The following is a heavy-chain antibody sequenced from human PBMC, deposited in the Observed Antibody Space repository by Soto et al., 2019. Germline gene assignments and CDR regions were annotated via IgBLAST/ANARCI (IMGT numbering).Heavy chain of an antibody. CDR3: AREKYNWNPTREPNWFDP. D-gene: IGHD1-20*01. CDR1: GGSISSYY. CDR2: IYYSGST. J-gene: IGHJ5*02. Sequence: PSETLSLTCTVSGGSISSYYWSWIRQPPGKGLEWIGYIYYSGSTNYNPSLKSRVTISVDTSKNQFSLKLSSVTAADTAVFYCAREKYNWNPTREPNWFDPWGQGTLVTVS. V-gene: IGHV4-59*01.